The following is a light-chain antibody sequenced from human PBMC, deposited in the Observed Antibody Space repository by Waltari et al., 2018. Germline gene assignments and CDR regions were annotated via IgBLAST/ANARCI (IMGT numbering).Light chain of an antibody. CDR2: DVS. V-gene: IGLV2-14*03. J-gene: IGLJ2*01. CDR1: RSDVGGYNY. CDR3: SSYTSGNTVI. Sequence: QSALTQPASVSGSPGQSITISCIGTRSDVGGYNYVSWYQQHPGKAPKVMIYDVSNRPSGVSNRVSRSKSGNTASLTSSGLQAEDEADYYCSSYTSGNTVIFGGGTRLTVL.